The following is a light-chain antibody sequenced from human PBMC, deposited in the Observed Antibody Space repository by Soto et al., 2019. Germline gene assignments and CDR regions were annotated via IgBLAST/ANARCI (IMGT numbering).Light chain of an antibody. CDR3: QQYSTYPWT. V-gene: IGKV1-5*01. CDR1: QSISSW. J-gene: IGKJ1*01. Sequence: DIQMTQSPSTLSASVGDRVTITCRASQSISSWLAWYQQKPGKAPKVLIFDASSLESGVPSRFSGSGSATEFTLTISRLQPDDFATYYCQQYSTYPWTFAQGTKVEIK. CDR2: DAS.